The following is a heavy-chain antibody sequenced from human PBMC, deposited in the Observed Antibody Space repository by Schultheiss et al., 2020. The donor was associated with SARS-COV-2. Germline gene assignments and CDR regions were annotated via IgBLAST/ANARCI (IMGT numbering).Heavy chain of an antibody. CDR2: IYYSGST. D-gene: IGHD2-8*01. CDR1: GGSISSYY. Sequence: SETLSLTCTVSGGSISSYYWSWIRQPAGKGLEWIGYIYYSGSTYYNPSLKSRVTISVDTSKNQFSLKLSSVTAADTAVYYCAKDHCTNGVCWGGLYYYYGMDVWGQGTTVTVSS. V-gene: IGHV4-59*01. CDR3: AKDHCTNGVCWGGLYYYYGMDV. J-gene: IGHJ6*02.